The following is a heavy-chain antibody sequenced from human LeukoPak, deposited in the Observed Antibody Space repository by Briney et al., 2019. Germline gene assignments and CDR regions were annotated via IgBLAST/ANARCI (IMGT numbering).Heavy chain of an antibody. D-gene: IGHD5-12*01. Sequence: SETLSLTCTVSGGSISSGGYYRSWIRQHPGKGLEWIGYISYSGSTYYNPSLKSRVTISVDTSKNQFSLKLSSVAAADTAVYYCARLTTVATIYGMDVWGQGTTVTVSS. V-gene: IGHV4-31*03. CDR1: GGSISSGGYY. CDR3: ARLTTVATIYGMDV. CDR2: ISYSGST. J-gene: IGHJ6*02.